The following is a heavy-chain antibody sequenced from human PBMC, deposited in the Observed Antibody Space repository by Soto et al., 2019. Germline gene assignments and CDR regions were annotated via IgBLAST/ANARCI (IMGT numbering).Heavy chain of an antibody. Sequence: PGGSPRLSCAACGVTVCSYGMHWVRQAPGKGLEWVAVISYDGSNKYYADSVKGRFTISRDNSKNTLYLQMNSLRAEDTAVYYCAKDNWFDPWGQGTLVTVSS. J-gene: IGHJ5*02. CDR3: AKDNWFDP. V-gene: IGHV3-30*18. CDR1: GVTVCSYG. CDR2: ISYDGSNK.